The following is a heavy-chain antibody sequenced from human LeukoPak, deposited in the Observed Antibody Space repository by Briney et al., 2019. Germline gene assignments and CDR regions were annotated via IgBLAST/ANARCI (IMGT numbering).Heavy chain of an antibody. V-gene: IGHV4-4*07. J-gene: IGHJ6*03. CDR1: GGSISNYY. CDR2: IYTSGST. D-gene: IGHD3-10*01. CDR3: ARQLGSGSYYTWNYYYYMDV. Sequence: SETLSLTCTVSGGSISNYYWSWIRQPAGKGLEWIGRIYTSGSTNYNPSLKSRVTMSVDTSKNQFSLKLSSVTAADTAVYYCARQLGSGSYYTWNYYYYMDVWGKGTTVTISS.